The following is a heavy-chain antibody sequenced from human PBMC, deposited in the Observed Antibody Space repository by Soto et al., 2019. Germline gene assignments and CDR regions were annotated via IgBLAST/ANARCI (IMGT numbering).Heavy chain of an antibody. D-gene: IGHD3-16*01. V-gene: IGHV3-7*03. CDR2: IKPDGSEK. J-gene: IGHJ3*02. Sequence: GGSLRLSCAASGFTFSSYWMSWVLQAPGKGLEWVANIKPDGSEKYYVDSVKGRFTISRDNAKNSLYLQMNSLRAEDTVVYYCASGGRPDAFDIWGQGTMVTFS. CDR1: GFTFSSYW. CDR3: ASGGRPDAFDI.